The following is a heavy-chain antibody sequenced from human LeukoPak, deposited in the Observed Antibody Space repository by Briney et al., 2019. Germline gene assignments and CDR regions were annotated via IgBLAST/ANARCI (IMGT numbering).Heavy chain of an antibody. CDR3: ARVLSDYYGSGSPDY. CDR2: ISWNSGSI. D-gene: IGHD3-10*01. V-gene: IGHV3-9*01. CDR1: GFTFDDYA. J-gene: IGHJ4*02. Sequence: GGSLRLSCAASGFTFDDYAMHWVRQAPGKGLEWVSGISWNSGSIGYADSVKGRFTISRDNAKNSLYLQMNSLRAEDTAVYYCARVLSDYYGSGSPDYWGQGTLVTVSS.